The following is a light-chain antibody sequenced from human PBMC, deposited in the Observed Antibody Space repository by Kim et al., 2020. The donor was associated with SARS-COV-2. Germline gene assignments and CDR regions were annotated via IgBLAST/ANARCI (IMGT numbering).Light chain of an antibody. CDR2: DVF. V-gene: IGKV1-5*01. CDR3: QQYNNYST. Sequence: DTQMTQSPSTLSASVGDRVTITCRASQSVGTWLAWYQQKPGKAPKLLIYDVFNLESGVPSRFSGSGFGTEFTLTISSLHPDDFATYYCQQYNNYSTFGQGTKVDIK. CDR1: QSVGTW. J-gene: IGKJ1*01.